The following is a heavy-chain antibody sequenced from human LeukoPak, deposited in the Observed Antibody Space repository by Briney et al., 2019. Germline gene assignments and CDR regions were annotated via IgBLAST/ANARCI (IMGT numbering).Heavy chain of an antibody. CDR2: ITSSSSYI. J-gene: IGHJ6*03. Sequence: GGSLRLSCAASGFTFSTYNMNWVRQAPGKGLEWVSSITSSSSYIYYADSVKGRFTISRDNAKSSLYLQMNSLRAEDTAIYYCARDPYNGNYGDSYYYYMDVWGKGTTVTISS. CDR3: ARDPYNGNYGDSYYYYMDV. CDR1: GFTFSTYN. V-gene: IGHV3-21*01. D-gene: IGHD1-26*01.